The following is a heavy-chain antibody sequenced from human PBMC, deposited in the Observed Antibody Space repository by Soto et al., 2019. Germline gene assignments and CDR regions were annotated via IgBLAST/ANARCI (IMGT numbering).Heavy chain of an antibody. CDR3: ARDSGYDILTGYYDY. Sequence: LFLTCAVSGGSISSSNWWSWVRQPPGKGLEWIGEIYHSGSTNYNPSLKSRVTISVDKSKNQFSLKLSSVTAADTAVYYCARDSGYDILTGYYDYWGQGTLVTVSS. CDR2: IYHSGST. CDR1: GGSISSSNW. J-gene: IGHJ4*02. V-gene: IGHV4-4*02. D-gene: IGHD3-9*01.